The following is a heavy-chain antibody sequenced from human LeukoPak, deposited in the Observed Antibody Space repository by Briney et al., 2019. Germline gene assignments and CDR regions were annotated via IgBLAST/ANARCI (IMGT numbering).Heavy chain of an antibody. CDR1: GFTFDDYA. CDR3: ARDMTGTSSSFDY. D-gene: IGHD6-6*01. Sequence: GGSLRLSCAASGFTFDDYAMHWVRQAPGKGLEWVSGISWNSGSIGYADSVKGRFTISRDNSKNTVYLQMNSLRAEDTAVYYCARDMTGTSSSFDYWGQGTLVTVSS. CDR2: ISWNSGSI. J-gene: IGHJ4*02. V-gene: IGHV3-9*01.